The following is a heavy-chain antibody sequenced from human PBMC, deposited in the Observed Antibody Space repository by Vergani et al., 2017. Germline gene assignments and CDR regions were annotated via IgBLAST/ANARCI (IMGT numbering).Heavy chain of an antibody. CDR3: ARDRNFWSGYYRSSGMDV. Sequence: QVQLVQSGAEVKKPGSSVKVSCKASGGTFSSYAISWVRQAPGQGLEWMGGIIPIFGTANYAQKFQGRVTITADESTSTAYMELSSLRSEDTAVYYCARDRNFWSGYYRSSGMDVWGQGTTVTVSS. D-gene: IGHD3-3*01. CDR1: GGTFSSYA. V-gene: IGHV1-69*12. J-gene: IGHJ6*02. CDR2: IIPIFGTA.